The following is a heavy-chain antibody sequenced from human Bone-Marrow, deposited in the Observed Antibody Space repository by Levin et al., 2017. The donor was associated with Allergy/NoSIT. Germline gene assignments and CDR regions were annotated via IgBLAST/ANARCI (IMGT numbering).Heavy chain of an antibody. CDR3: ARDASHDSYGYYFEGFFH. Sequence: GGSLRLSCAASGFTFGNFFMSWVRQAPGKGLEWVANIKQDGSETFYANSVEGRFTISRDNAKNSLYLQMNSLRAEDTAVYFCARDASHDSYGYYFEGFFHWGQGILVTVSS. D-gene: IGHD3-22*01. V-gene: IGHV3-7*01. CDR1: GFTFGNFF. CDR2: IKQDGSET. J-gene: IGHJ4*02.